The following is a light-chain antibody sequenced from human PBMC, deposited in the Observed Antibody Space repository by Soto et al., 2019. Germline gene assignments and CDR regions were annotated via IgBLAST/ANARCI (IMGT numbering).Light chain of an antibody. CDR3: SSYTSKSSLI. CDR2: EVR. J-gene: IGLJ2*01. CDR1: MRDFGAYNL. Sequence: QSALTQPASVSGSPGQSITISCAGTMRDFGAYNLFSWSQKNPGRAPQLIIYEVRNRPSGISFRFSGSKSGNTASLTISGLQAEDEADYYCSSYTSKSSLIFGGGTKVTVL. V-gene: IGLV2-14*01.